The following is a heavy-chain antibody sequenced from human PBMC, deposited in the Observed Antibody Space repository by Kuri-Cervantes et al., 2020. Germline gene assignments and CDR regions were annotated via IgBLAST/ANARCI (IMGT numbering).Heavy chain of an antibody. J-gene: IGHJ4*02. CDR2: IYYSGST. D-gene: IGHD1-26*01. V-gene: IGHV4-59*01. CDR3: VRNLLSRGKSGN. CDR1: GGSISTYY. Sequence: GSLRLSCTVSGGSISTYYWSWIRQAPGKGLEWIGYIYYSGSTKYNPSLKSRVTISLDTSKNQFSLTLSSVTAADTAVYYCVRNLLSRGKSGNWGQGTLVTVSS.